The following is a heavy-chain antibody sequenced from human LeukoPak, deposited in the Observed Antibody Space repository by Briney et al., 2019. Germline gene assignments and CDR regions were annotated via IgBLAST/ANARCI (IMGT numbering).Heavy chain of an antibody. CDR2: VYYTGST. Sequence: SETLSLTCTVSRGSISSSSYYWGWIRQPPGKGLEWIGSVYYTGSTTYNPSLKSRVTVSLDTSKNQFSLKLSSVTAADTAVYYCASRLGTVASADGNFDYWGQGTLVTVSS. J-gene: IGHJ4*02. CDR1: RGSISSSSYY. V-gene: IGHV4-39*07. CDR3: ASRLGTVASADGNFDY. D-gene: IGHD7-27*01.